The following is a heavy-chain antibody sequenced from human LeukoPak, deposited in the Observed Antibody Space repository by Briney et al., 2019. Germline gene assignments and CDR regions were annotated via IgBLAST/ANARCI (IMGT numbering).Heavy chain of an antibody. CDR1: EFTFSSYW. D-gene: IGHD3-16*01. J-gene: IGHJ6*02. V-gene: IGHV3-7*01. CDR3: TRTGGNTPRGRDV. CDR2: IKQDGGQI. Sequence: GGSLRLSCAASEFTFSSYWMSWVRQAPGKGLEWVANIKQDGGQIYYLESVKGRFTVSRDNAKNSLYLQMNSLRAEDTAVYYCTRTGGNTPRGRDVWGQGTTATVSS.